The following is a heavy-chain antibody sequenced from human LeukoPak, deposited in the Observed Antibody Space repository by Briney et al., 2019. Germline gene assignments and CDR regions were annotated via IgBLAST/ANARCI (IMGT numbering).Heavy chain of an antibody. D-gene: IGHD3-10*01. CDR1: GFTFSSYG. CDR2: ISYDGSNK. CDR3: AKSHYRGFGELFSNFDY. V-gene: IGHV3-30*18. J-gene: IGHJ4*02. Sequence: GRSLRLSCAASGFTFSSYGMHWVRQAPGKGLEWVAAISYDGSNKYYADSVKGRFTISRDNSKNTLYLQMNSLRAEDTAVYYCAKSHYRGFGELFSNFDYWGQGTLVTVSS.